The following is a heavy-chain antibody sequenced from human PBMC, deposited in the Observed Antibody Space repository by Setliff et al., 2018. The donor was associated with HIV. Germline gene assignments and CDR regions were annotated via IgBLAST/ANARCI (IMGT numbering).Heavy chain of an antibody. CDR3: ARGPQSYVDVVPTIGRYYFDY. V-gene: IGHV1-2*02. Sequence: ASVKVSCKASGGTFSSYAISWVRQAPGQGLEWMGWINPNSGGTNYAQNFHGRVTMTRDTSISTAYMELSRLRSDDTAVFYCARGPQSYVDVVPTIGRYYFDYWGQGTLVTVSS. J-gene: IGHJ4*02. CDR1: GGTFSSYA. CDR2: INPNSGGT. D-gene: IGHD5-12*01.